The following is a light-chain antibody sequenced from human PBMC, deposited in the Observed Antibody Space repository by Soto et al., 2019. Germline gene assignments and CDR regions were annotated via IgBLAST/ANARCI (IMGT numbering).Light chain of an antibody. V-gene: IGKV1-39*01. CDR3: QQIYSAPLT. CDR1: QSITTY. CDR2: AAS. J-gene: IGKJ4*01. Sequence: DIQMTQSPSSLSASVGDRVTITCRASQSITTYLNWYRQKPGKAPKLLIYAASSLQSGVPSRFSGSGSETEFTLSISSLPPEDFATYFCQQIYSAPLTVGGGTKVDIK.